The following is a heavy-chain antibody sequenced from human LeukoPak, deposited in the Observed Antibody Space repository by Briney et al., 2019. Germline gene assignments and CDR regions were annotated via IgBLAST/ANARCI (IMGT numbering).Heavy chain of an antibody. CDR2: IIPIFGTA. D-gene: IGHD3-16*01. J-gene: IGHJ4*02. Sequence: SVKVSCKASGGTFSSYAISWVRQAPGQGLEWMGGIIPIFGTANYAQKFQGRVTITTDESTSTAYMELSSLRSEDTAVYYCAREKAGGFGGSPARYFDYWGQGTLVTVSA. CDR3: AREKAGGFGGSPARYFDY. CDR1: GGTFSSYA. V-gene: IGHV1-69*05.